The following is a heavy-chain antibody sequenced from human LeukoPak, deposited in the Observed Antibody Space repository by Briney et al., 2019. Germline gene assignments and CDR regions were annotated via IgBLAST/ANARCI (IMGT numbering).Heavy chain of an antibody. CDR2: IYTSGST. J-gene: IGHJ5*02. CDR3: ARTTDYYDSIEWFDP. CDR1: GGSISSGSYY. D-gene: IGHD3-22*01. V-gene: IGHV4-61*02. Sequence: SETLSLTCTVSGGSISSGSYYWSWIRQPAGKGLEWIGRIYTSGSTNYNPSLKSRVTISVDTSKNQFSLKLSSVTAADTAVYYCARTTDYYDSIEWFDPWGQGTPVTVSS.